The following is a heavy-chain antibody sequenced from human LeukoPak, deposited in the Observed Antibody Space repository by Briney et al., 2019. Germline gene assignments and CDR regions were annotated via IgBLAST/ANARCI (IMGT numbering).Heavy chain of an antibody. V-gene: IGHV7-4-1*02. CDR3: ARSQGEWEPKGNWFDP. Sequence: ASVKVSCKASGYTFTSYAMNWVRQAPGQGLEWMGWNNTNTGNPTYAQGFTGRFVFSLDTSVSTAYLQISSLKAEDTAVYYCARSQGEWEPKGNWFDPWGQGTLVTVPS. CDR1: GYTFTSYA. CDR2: NNTNTGNP. D-gene: IGHD1-26*01. J-gene: IGHJ5*02.